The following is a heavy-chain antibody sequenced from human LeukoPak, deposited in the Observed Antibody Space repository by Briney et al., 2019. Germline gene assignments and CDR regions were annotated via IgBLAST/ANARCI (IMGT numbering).Heavy chain of an antibody. CDR3: ARDLYYDSSGYMGY. J-gene: IGHJ4*02. CDR1: GYTFTGYY. Sequence: ASVKVSCKSSGYTFTGYYMHWVRQAPGQGLEWMGWINPNSGGTNYAQKFQGRVTMTRDTSISTAYMELSRLRSDDTAVYYCARDLYYDSSGYMGYWGQGTLVTVAS. D-gene: IGHD3-22*01. CDR2: INPNSGGT. V-gene: IGHV1-2*02.